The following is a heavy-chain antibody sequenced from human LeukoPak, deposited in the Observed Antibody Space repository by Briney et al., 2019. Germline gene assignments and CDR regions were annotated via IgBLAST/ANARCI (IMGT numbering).Heavy chain of an antibody. CDR1: GFTFSSYA. CDR3: ARGQTWDYGSGRYIPFDY. J-gene: IGHJ4*02. D-gene: IGHD3-10*01. CDR2: ISSNGGST. Sequence: PGGSLRLSCAASGFTFSSYAMHWVRQAPGKGLEYVSAISSNGGSTYYANSVKGRFTISRDNAKNSLYLQMSSLRAEDTAVYFCARGQTWDYGSGRYIPFDYWGQGTLVTVSS. V-gene: IGHV3-64*01.